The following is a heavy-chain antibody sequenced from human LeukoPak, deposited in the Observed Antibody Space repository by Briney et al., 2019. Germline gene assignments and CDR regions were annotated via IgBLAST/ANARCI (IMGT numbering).Heavy chain of an antibody. CDR1: GYTFTGYY. CDR3: ARDALRNRHWGAWFDP. V-gene: IGHV1-2*02. D-gene: IGHD7-27*01. J-gene: IGHJ5*02. Sequence: PGASVKVSCKASGYTFTGYYMHWVRQAPGQRLEWMGWINPNSGGTNYAQKFQGRVTMTRDTSISTAYMELSRLRSDDTAVYYCARDALRNRHWGAWFDPWGQGTLVTVSS. CDR2: INPNSGGT.